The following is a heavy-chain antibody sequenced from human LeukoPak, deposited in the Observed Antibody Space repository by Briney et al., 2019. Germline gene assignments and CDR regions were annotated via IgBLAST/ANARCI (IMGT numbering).Heavy chain of an antibody. D-gene: IGHD3-16*02. J-gene: IGHJ4*02. CDR3: ARDLRYYDYVWGSYRPEPDY. Sequence: PGGSLRLSCAASGFTFSSYAMSWVRQAPGKGLEWVSSISSSSSYIYYANSVKGRFTISRDNAKNSLYLQMNSLRAEDTAVYYCARDLRYYDYVWGSYRPEPDYWGQGTLVTVSS. CDR2: ISSSSSYI. CDR1: GFTFSSYA. V-gene: IGHV3-21*01.